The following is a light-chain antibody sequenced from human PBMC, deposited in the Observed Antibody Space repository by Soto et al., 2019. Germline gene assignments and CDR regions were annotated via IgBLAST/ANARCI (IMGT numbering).Light chain of an antibody. CDR3: SSYTTSSTWV. J-gene: IGLJ3*02. CDR1: SSDVGGYNY. Sequence: QSALTQPASVSGSPGQSITISCTGTSSDVGGYNYVSWYQQHPGKVPKLMIYEVSNRPSGVSNRFSGSKSGNTASLTISGLQAEDEADYHCSSYTTSSTWVFGGGTQLTVL. V-gene: IGLV2-14*01. CDR2: EVS.